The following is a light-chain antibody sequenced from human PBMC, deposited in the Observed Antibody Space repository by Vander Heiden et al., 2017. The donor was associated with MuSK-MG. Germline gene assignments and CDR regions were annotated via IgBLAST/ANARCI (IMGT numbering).Light chain of an antibody. J-gene: IGLJ3*02. V-gene: IGLV5-45*01. CDR1: RGLNVATYT. CDR2: YRSDSDK. Sequence: QAVLTQPASLSASPGASASLTCTLRRGLNVATYTIYWYQQKPGSPPQYLLTYRSDSDKQLGSGVPGRFSGSKDASANAGILLISGLQSEDEADYYCLIWHNSAWVFGGGTKLTVL. CDR3: LIWHNSAWV.